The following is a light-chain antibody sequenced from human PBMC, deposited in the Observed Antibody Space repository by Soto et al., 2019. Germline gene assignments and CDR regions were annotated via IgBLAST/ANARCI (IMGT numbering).Light chain of an antibody. Sequence: DIQMTQSPSSLSASVGDRVTITCQASQKINNYLNWCQQKPGRARSLLMYDASNLEAGVPSRFRGSGSGTDFTFTISRLQPEDIATYYCQQYENLPTFGQGTRLEIK. V-gene: IGKV1-33*01. CDR3: QQYENLPT. J-gene: IGKJ5*01. CDR2: DAS. CDR1: QKINNY.